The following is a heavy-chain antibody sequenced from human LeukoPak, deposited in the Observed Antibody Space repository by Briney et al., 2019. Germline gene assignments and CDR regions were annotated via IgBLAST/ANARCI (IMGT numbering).Heavy chain of an antibody. V-gene: IGHV3-7*01. CDR3: ARRHAVAGSFDY. Sequence: GGSLRLSCAASGFTFSSYSMNWVRQAPGKGLEWVANIKHDGSEKYYVDSVKGRFTISRDNAKNSLYLQMNSLRAEDTAVYYCARRHAVAGSFDYWGQGILVTVSS. J-gene: IGHJ4*02. CDR2: IKHDGSEK. CDR1: GFTFSSYS. D-gene: IGHD6-19*01.